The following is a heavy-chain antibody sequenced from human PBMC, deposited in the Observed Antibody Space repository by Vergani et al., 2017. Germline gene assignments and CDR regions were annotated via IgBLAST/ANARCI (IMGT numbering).Heavy chain of an antibody. CDR1: GYTFTSYG. V-gene: IGHV1-18*04. CDR3: ARDPDIVVVPAAPYYYYYYGMDV. J-gene: IGHJ6*02. D-gene: IGHD2-2*01. CDR2: ISAYNGNT. Sequence: QVQLVQSGAEVKKPGASVKVSCKASGYTFTSYGISWVRQAPGQGLEWMGWISAYNGNTNYAQKLQGRVTMTTYTSTSTAYMELRSLRSDDTAVYYCARDPDIVVVPAAPYYYYYYGMDVWSQGTTVTVSS.